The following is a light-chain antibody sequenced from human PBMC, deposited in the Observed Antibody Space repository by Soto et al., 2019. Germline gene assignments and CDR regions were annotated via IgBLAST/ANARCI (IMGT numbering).Light chain of an antibody. CDR3: QEYDIAPRT. Sequence: DIQMTQSPSSLSASVGDRVTITCRASQDISNYLAWYQQRPGKVPKLLIYAASTLQSGVPSRFSGSGSGTDFTLTSSSLQPEDVATYYCQEYDIAPRTFGGGTKVEIK. CDR2: AAS. V-gene: IGKV1-27*01. J-gene: IGKJ4*01. CDR1: QDISNY.